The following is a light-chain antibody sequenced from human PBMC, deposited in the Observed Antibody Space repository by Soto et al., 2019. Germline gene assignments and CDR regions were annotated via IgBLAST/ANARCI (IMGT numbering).Light chain of an antibody. CDR1: SSDVGGYNY. CDR2: EVS. J-gene: IGLJ2*01. Sequence: QSALTQPASVSGSPGQSVTISCIGTSSDVGGYNYVSWYQHHPGRAPKPMICEVSERPSGVSSRFSGSKSGNTASLPVSGLQAEDEADYDGSTVSSNSTVVFGGGTKLTVL. CDR3: STVSSNSTVV. V-gene: IGLV2-14*01.